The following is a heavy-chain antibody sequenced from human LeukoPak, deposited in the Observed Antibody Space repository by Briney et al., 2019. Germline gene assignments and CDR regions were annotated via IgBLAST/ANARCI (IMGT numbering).Heavy chain of an antibody. Sequence: GASVKVSCKASGYSFTSYYMHWVRQAPGQGLEWMGIINPSGGSTSHAQKFQGRVTMTRDTSTSTVYMELSSLRSEDTAVYYCARQGTTVVTPPYSWFDPWGQGTLVIVSS. CDR1: GYSFTSYY. CDR2: INPSGGST. CDR3: ARQGTTVVTPPYSWFDP. J-gene: IGHJ5*02. V-gene: IGHV1-46*01. D-gene: IGHD4-23*01.